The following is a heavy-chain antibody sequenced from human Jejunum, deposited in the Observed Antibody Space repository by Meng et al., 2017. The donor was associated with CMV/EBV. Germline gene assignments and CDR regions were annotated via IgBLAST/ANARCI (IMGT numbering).Heavy chain of an antibody. V-gene: IGHV1-2*06. D-gene: IGHD6-13*01. CDR1: YPFTGDY. Sequence: YPFTGDYMHWVRQAPGQGLEYMGRINPNSGVTNYAQKFQGRVTMTRDTSISTAYMELSRLTSDDTAVYYCARPLIVATAPGDWHFDLWGRGTLVTVSS. J-gene: IGHJ2*01. CDR3: ARPLIVATAPGDWHFDL. CDR2: INPNSGVT.